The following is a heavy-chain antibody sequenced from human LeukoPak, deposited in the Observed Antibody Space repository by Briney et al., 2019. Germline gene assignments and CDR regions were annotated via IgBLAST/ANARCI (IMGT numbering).Heavy chain of an antibody. D-gene: IGHD3-10*01. J-gene: IGHJ4*02. CDR1: GFTISSNY. CDR2: IYTGGGT. CDR3: ASNLYGSGNDPGY. Sequence: GGSLRLSCAASGFTISSNYMSWVRQAPGKGLEWVSVIYTGGGTYYADSVKGRFTISRDNSKNTLFLQMNNLRVEDTAVYYCASNLYGSGNDPGYWGQGTLVTVSS. V-gene: IGHV3-66*01.